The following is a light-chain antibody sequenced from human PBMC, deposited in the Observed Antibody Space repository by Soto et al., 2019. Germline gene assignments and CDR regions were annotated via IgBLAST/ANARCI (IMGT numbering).Light chain of an antibody. CDR3: QQYGASPTT. Sequence: EIVLTQSPGTLPLSPGERASLSCRASQSIRNNDLAWYQQKAGQAPRLLIYSASSRATGIADRFSGSGSGTDFTLTITRLEPEDFAVYYCQQYGASPTTFGQGTKVE. CDR1: QSIRNND. CDR2: SAS. J-gene: IGKJ1*01. V-gene: IGKV3-20*01.